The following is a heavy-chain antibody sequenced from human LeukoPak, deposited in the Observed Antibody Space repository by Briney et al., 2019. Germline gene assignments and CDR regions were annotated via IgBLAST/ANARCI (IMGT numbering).Heavy chain of an antibody. CDR3: ARDSSPSYGSSGYRPADFDY. Sequence: GGSLRLSCAASGFTFNIAWMNWVRQAPGKGLEWVSSISSSSSYVYYADSVKGRFTISRDNAKNSLYLQMNSLRAEDTAVYYCARDSSPSYGSSGYRPADFDYWGQGTLVSVSS. V-gene: IGHV3-21*01. CDR2: ISSSSSYV. J-gene: IGHJ4*02. CDR1: GFTFNIAW. D-gene: IGHD3-22*01.